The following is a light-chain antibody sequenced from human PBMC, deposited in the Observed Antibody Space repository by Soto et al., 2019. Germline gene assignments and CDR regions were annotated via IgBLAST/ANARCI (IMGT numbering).Light chain of an antibody. CDR1: QSVSSNF. Sequence: EIVLTQSPGTRSLSPGERTTLSCRASQSVSSNFLDWYQQKPGQAPRLLIYGASSRATGIPDRFSGSGSGTDFTLTISRLEPEDFAVYYCQQYETSPRTFGQGTKVDIK. J-gene: IGKJ1*01. V-gene: IGKV3-20*01. CDR2: GAS. CDR3: QQYETSPRT.